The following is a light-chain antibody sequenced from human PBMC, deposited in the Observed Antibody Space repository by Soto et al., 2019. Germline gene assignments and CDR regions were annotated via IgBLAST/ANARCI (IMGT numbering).Light chain of an antibody. CDR1: QSVLYSPNNKNY. CDR2: WAS. Sequence: DIVMTQSPDSLAVSLGERATINCKSSQSVLYSPNNKNYLAWYQQKPGQPPKLLFYWASTRESGVPDRFSGSGSGTDFTLTISSLQAEDVAVYYCQQYYNNPYTFGQGTKLEIK. J-gene: IGKJ2*01. V-gene: IGKV4-1*01. CDR3: QQYYNNPYT.